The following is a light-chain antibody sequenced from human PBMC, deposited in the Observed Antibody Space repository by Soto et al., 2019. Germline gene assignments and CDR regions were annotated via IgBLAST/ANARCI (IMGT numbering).Light chain of an antibody. J-gene: IGLJ3*02. CDR2: TTN. CDR3: VLYMGSGIWV. CDR1: SGSVSPSYY. Sequence: QTVVTQEPSFSVSPGGTVTLTCGLSSGSVSPSYYPGWFQQIPGQAPRALIYTTNTRSSGVPDRFSGSILGNKAALTITGAQADDESDYYCVLYMGSGIWVFGGGTKLTVL. V-gene: IGLV8-61*01.